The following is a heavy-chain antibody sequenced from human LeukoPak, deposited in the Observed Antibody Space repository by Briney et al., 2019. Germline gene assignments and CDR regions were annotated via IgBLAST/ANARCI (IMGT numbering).Heavy chain of an antibody. CDR3: TRATGAGLIGY. D-gene: IGHD1-1*01. J-gene: IGHJ4*02. CDR2: IYYSGST. CDR1: GGSISNYY. Sequence: MASETLSLTCTVSGGSISNYYWGWIRQPPGEGLEWIGSIYYSGSTYYNSSLQSRVTISVHMSNNQFALKLNSVTAADTAVYYCTRATGAGLIGYWGQGTLVTVSS. V-gene: IGHV4-39*06.